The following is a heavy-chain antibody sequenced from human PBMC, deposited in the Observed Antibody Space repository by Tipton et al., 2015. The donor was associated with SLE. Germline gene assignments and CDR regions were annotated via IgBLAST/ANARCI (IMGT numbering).Heavy chain of an antibody. Sequence: SLRLSCAASGFTFSSYAIHWVRQAPGRGLEWVAVISYDGSNKYYADSVKGRFTISRDNSRNTLYLQMNSLRAEDTAVYYCARVHYDFWSGLDYWGQGTLVTVSS. V-gene: IGHV3-30-3*01. J-gene: IGHJ4*02. CDR3: ARVHYDFWSGLDY. D-gene: IGHD3-3*01. CDR2: ISYDGSNK. CDR1: GFTFSSYA.